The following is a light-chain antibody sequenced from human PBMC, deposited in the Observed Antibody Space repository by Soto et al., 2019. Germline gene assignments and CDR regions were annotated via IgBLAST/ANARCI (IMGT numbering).Light chain of an antibody. Sequence: SYELTQPPSVSVAPGKTARITCGGNNIGRKSVHWDQQKPGQAPVLVIYYDNDRPSGIPERFSGSNSGNTATLTISRVEAGDEADYYCQVWDSSSDHVVFGGGTKVTVL. V-gene: IGLV3-21*04. CDR3: QVWDSSSDHVV. CDR1: NIGRKS. J-gene: IGLJ2*01. CDR2: YDN.